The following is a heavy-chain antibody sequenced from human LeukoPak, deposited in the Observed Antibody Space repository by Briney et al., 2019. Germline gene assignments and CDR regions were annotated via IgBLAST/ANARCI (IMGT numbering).Heavy chain of an antibody. D-gene: IGHD3-22*01. J-gene: IGHJ3*01. Sequence: PGGSLRLSCAASGFSISIAWMSWVRQAPGKGLEWVGRIKSKGDGETRDYAAPVKDRFIISRDDSKNMLYLQMNSLKTEDTAIYYCAAVREWLSNAFNLWGQGTMVTVSA. CDR2: IKSKGDGETR. CDR3: AAVREWLSNAFNL. V-gene: IGHV3-15*01. CDR1: GFSISIAW.